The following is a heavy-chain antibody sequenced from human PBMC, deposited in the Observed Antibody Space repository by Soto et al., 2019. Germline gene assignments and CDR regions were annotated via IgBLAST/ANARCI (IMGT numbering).Heavy chain of an antibody. D-gene: IGHD3-3*01. V-gene: IGHV1-69*06. CDR1: GGTFSSYA. CDR2: IIPIFGTA. CDR3: AQGLGYDFWSGYYPYNWFDP. J-gene: IGHJ5*02. Sequence: QVQLVQSGAEVKKPGSSVKVSCKASGGTFSSYAISWVRQAPGQGLEWMGGIIPIFGTANYAQKFQGRVTITADKSTSTAYMELSSLRSEDTAVYYCAQGLGYDFWSGYYPYNWFDPWGQGTLVTVSS.